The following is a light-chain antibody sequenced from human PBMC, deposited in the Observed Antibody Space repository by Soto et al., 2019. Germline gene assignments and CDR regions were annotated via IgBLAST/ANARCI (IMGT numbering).Light chain of an antibody. CDR2: DVN. CDR3: ASFKRSVTVV. V-gene: IGLV2-14*03. CDR1: SSDVGGYNY. J-gene: IGLJ2*01. Sequence: QAVLTQPASVSGSPGQSITISCAGTSSDVGGYNYVSWYQQHPGKVPRLIISDVNKRPSGVSDRFSGSKSGNTASLTISGLQAEDEADYYFASFKRSVTVVFGGGTKVTVL.